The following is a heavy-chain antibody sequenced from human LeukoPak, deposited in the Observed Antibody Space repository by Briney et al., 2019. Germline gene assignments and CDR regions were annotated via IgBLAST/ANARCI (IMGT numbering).Heavy chain of an antibody. CDR2: IYYSGST. D-gene: IGHD5-24*01. Sequence: SETLSLTCTVPGGSISSYYWSWIRQPPGKGLEWIGYIYYSGSTNYNPSLKSRVTISVDTSKNQFSLKLSSVTAADTAVYYCARHEGMATIRGFDYWGQGTLVTVSS. CDR1: GGSISSYY. V-gene: IGHV4-59*08. CDR3: ARHEGMATIRGFDY. J-gene: IGHJ4*02.